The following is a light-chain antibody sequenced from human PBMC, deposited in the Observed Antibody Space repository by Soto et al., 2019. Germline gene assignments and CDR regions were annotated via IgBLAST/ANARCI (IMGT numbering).Light chain of an antibody. Sequence: QSVLNQPPSASGSHGQSVTISCTGTSSDVGGYNYVSWYQQHPGKAPKLMIYEVSKRPSGVPDRFSGSKSGNTASLTVSGLQAEDEADYYCSSYAGSNNYVFGTGTKVTVL. J-gene: IGLJ1*01. CDR3: SSYAGSNNYV. CDR1: SSDVGGYNY. CDR2: EVS. V-gene: IGLV2-8*01.